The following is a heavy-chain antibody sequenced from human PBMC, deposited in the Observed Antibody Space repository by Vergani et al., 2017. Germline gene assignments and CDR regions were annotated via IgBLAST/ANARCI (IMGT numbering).Heavy chain of an antibody. Sequence: QVQLQQWGAGLLKPSETLSLTCAVYGGSFSGYNWSWIRQPPGKGLEWIGEINHSGSTNYNPSLKSRVTISVDTSKNQFSLKLSSVTAADTAVYYCARVIRGRQDYWGQGTLVTVSS. J-gene: IGHJ4*02. CDR1: GGSFSGYN. CDR2: INHSGST. V-gene: IGHV4-34*01. CDR3: ARVIRGRQDY.